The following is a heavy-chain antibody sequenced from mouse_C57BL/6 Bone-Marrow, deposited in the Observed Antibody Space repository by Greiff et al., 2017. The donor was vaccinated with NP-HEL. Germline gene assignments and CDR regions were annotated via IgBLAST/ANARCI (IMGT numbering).Heavy chain of an antibody. CDR3: TGLRRRGSFDY. Sequence: VQLQQSGTVLARPGASVKMSCKTSGYTFTSYWMHWVKQRPGQGLEWIGAIYPGNSDTSYTQKFKGKAKLTAVTSASTAYMELSSLTNEDSAAYYCTGLRRRGSFDYWGQGTTLTVSS. CDR2: IYPGNSDT. J-gene: IGHJ2*01. CDR1: GYTFTSYW. V-gene: IGHV1-5*01. D-gene: IGHD2-2*01.